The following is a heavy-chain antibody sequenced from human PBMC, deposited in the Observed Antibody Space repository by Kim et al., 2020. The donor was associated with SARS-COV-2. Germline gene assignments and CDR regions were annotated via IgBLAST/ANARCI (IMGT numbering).Heavy chain of an antibody. Sequence: ASVKVSCKASGYTFTSYAMNWVRQAPGQGLEWMGCINTNTGNPTYAQGFTGRFVFSLDTSVSTAYLQISSLKAEDTAVYFCARDSRITMVIMNTYYFDYWGQGTLVTVSS. D-gene: IGHD3-10*01. CDR1: GYTFTSYA. J-gene: IGHJ4*02. CDR2: INTNTGNP. V-gene: IGHV7-4-1*02. CDR3: ARDSRITMVIMNTYYFDY.